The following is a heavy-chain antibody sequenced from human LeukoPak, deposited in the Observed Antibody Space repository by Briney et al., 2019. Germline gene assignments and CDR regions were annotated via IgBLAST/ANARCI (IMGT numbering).Heavy chain of an antibody. Sequence: GGSLRLSCAASGFIFSRHWMSWVRQTPERGLEWVANIKRDGSAEYYVDSVRGRFTISRDSTKNLLFLQMHSLRVEDTAVYYCATVQDIVVVTAIPGAIEYWGRGTLVTVSS. CDR3: ATVQDIVVVTAIPGAIEY. V-gene: IGHV3-7*03. J-gene: IGHJ4*02. D-gene: IGHD2-21*02. CDR1: GFIFSRHW. CDR2: IKRDGSAE.